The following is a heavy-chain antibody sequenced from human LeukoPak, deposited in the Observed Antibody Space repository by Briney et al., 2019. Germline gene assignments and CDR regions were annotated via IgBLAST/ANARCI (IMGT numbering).Heavy chain of an antibody. CDR2: IYSGGST. J-gene: IGHJ6*02. V-gene: IGHV3-53*04. D-gene: IGHD2-2*03. CDR1: GFTVSSNY. Sequence: GGSLRLSCAASGFTVSSNYVSWVRQAPGKGLEWVSVIYSGGSTYYADSVKGRFTISRHNSKNTLYLQMNSLRAEDTAVYYCARAPLLDNRVNYYYYYGMDVWGQGTTVTVSS. CDR3: ARAPLLDNRVNYYYYYGMDV.